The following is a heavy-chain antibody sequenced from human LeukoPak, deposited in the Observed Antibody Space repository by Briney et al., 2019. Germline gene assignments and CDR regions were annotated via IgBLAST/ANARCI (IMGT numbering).Heavy chain of an antibody. CDR1: GFTFSSYG. V-gene: IGHV3-30*18. CDR2: ISYDGSNK. CDR3: AKDHIAATIPPLHDAFDI. J-gene: IGHJ3*02. Sequence: GGSLRLSCAASGFTFSSYGMHWVRQAPGKGLEWVAVISYDGSNKYYADSVKGRFTISRDNSKNTLYLQMNSLRAEDTAVYYCAKDHIAATIPPLHDAFDIWGQGTMVTVPS. D-gene: IGHD5-12*01.